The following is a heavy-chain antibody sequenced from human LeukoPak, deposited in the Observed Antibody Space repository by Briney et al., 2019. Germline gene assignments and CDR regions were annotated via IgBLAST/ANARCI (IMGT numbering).Heavy chain of an antibody. CDR2: IEHRGNT. Sequence: PSETLSLTCVVNGDSFSNHYWRWLRQSPGKGLEWIGEIEHRGNTNYNPSLKSRVTISVDTSKNEFSLKLKSMTAADTAVFYCARGRRVAARRGFDFWGQGTLVTVSS. D-gene: IGHD6-6*01. CDR3: ARGRRVAARRGFDF. CDR1: GDSFSNHY. V-gene: IGHV4-34*01. J-gene: IGHJ4*02.